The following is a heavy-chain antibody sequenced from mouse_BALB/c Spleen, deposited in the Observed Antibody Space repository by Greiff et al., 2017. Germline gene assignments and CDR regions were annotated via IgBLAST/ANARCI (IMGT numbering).Heavy chain of an antibody. CDR1: GFNIKDYY. CDR3: APARAARAMDD. Sequence: EVQLQQSGAELVRPGALVKLSCKASGFNIKDYYMHWVKQRPEQGLEWIGWIDPENGNTIYDPKFQGKASITADTSSNTAYLQLSSLTSEDTAVYYCAPARAARAMDDWGQGTSVTVSS. CDR2: IDPENGNT. V-gene: IGHV14-1*02. D-gene: IGHD3-1*01. J-gene: IGHJ4*01.